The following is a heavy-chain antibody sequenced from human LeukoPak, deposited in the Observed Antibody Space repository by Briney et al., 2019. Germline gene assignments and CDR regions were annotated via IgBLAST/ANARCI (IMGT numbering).Heavy chain of an antibody. CDR2: ICSSGTT. D-gene: IGHD3-16*01. J-gene: IGHJ6*03. Sequence: PSETLSLTRTVSGGPMRSFCWTWIRQTSGKGLDWIGHICSSGTTTYNPSLKSRVTMSLDASKNEFSLKLRSVTAADTAMYYCARDQNTWSYMYYSYMDVWGKGTTVTVSS. CDR1: GGPMRSFC. V-gene: IGHV4-59*01. CDR3: ARDQNTWSYMYYSYMDV.